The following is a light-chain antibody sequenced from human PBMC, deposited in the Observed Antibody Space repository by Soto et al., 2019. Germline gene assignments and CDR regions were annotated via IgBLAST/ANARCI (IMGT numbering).Light chain of an antibody. J-gene: IGKJ3*01. CDR2: ATS. Sequence: DIQLTQSPSSLSASVGDRVTLTCRASQSIRSYLNWYQQKPGNPPKLLIYATSSLQNRVPSRFSGSGSGTNFTLTIRSLQPEDFATYYCQQSYSYHFTFGPGATVDVK. CDR1: QSIRSY. CDR3: QQSYSYHFT. V-gene: IGKV1-39*01.